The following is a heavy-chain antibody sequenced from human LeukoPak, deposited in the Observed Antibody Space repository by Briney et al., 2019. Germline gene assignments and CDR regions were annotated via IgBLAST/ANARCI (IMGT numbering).Heavy chain of an antibody. CDR2: IRYDGSNK. Sequence: GGSLRLSCAASGFTFSSYGIHWVRQAPGKGLEWVAFIRYDGSNKYYADSVKGRFTISRDNSKNTLYLQMNSLRAEDTAVYYCAKDYSKTSYYGSGTYYRPNWLDPWGQGTLVTVSS. CDR1: GFTFSSYG. V-gene: IGHV3-30*02. J-gene: IGHJ5*02. CDR3: AKDYSKTSYYGSGTYYRPNWLDP. D-gene: IGHD3-10*01.